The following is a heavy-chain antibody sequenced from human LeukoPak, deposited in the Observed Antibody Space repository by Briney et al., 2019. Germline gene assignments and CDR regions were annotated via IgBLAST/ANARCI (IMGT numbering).Heavy chain of an antibody. CDR1: GLTVSSDY. CDR3: VRKAAFDI. Sequence: GALRLSCAASGLTVSSDYMSWVRQAPGKGLEWVSVIYSGGSTYYADSVKGRFTISRDNSKNTLSLQMNSLRAEDTAVYYCVRKAAFDIWGQGTMVTVSS. J-gene: IGHJ3*02. V-gene: IGHV3-66*01. CDR2: IYSGGST.